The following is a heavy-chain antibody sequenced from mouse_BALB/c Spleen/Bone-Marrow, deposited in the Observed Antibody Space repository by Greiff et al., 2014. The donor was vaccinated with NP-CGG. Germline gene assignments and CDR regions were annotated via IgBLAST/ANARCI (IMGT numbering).Heavy chain of an antibody. CDR1: GYAFSGYW. J-gene: IGHJ3*01. V-gene: IGHV1-80*01. CDR3: ARGPWFAY. CDR2: IYPGDGDT. Sequence: QVQLQQSGAELVRPGSSVKISCKASGYAFSGYWMNWVKQRPGQGLEWIGQIYPGDGDTNYNGKFKGKATLTADKSSSTAYMQLSSLTSEDSAVYFCARGPWFAYWGQGTLVTVSA.